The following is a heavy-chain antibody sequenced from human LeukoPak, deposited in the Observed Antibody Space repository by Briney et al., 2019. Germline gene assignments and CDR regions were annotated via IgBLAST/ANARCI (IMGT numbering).Heavy chain of an antibody. V-gene: IGHV3-53*01. Sequence: PGGSLRLSCAASGLTISRNYMNWVRQAPGKGMEWGSVIYSGGSTYYADSVKGRFTISRDNSKNTLYLQMNSLRAEDTAVYYCARDMGLVRGVFDYWGQGSLVTVSS. CDR1: GLTISRNY. CDR2: IYSGGST. CDR3: ARDMGLVRGVFDY. D-gene: IGHD3-10*01. J-gene: IGHJ4*02.